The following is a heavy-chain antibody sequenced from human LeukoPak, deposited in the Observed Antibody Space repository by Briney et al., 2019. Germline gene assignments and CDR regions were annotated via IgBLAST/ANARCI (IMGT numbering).Heavy chain of an antibody. CDR2: ISGSGGST. D-gene: IGHD3-22*01. J-gene: IGHJ4*02. V-gene: IGHV3-23*01. CDR3: AKGLTYYYDSSGYSPFDY. Sequence: PGRSLRLSCAASGFTFSSYAMSWVRQAPGKGLEWVSAISGSGGSTYYADSVKGRFTISRDNSKNTLYLQMNSLRAEDTAVYYCAKGLTYYYDSSGYSPFDYWGQGTLVTVSS. CDR1: GFTFSSYA.